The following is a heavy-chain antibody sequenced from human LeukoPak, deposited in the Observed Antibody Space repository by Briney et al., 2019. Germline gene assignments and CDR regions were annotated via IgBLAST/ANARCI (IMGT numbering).Heavy chain of an antibody. J-gene: IGHJ4*02. Sequence: GASVKVSCKASGYTFTGYYMHWVRQAPGQGLEWMGGIIPIFGTANYAQKFQGRVTITADKSTSTAYMELSSLRSEDTAVYYCARGPEMATNSWGQGTLVTVSS. CDR2: IIPIFGTA. CDR1: GYTFTGYY. V-gene: IGHV1-69*06. CDR3: ARGPEMATNS. D-gene: IGHD5-24*01.